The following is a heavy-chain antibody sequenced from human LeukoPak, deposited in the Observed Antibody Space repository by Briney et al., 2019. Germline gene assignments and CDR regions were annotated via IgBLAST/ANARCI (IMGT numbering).Heavy chain of an antibody. Sequence: GVSLRLFCAASGFTFRSYNMNWVRQAQGKGLEWVSYISTSSRNIQYADSVKGRFTISRDNAKNSVYLQMNSLRDEDTAVYYCARSGDYGDYTAYWGQGTLVTVSS. V-gene: IGHV3-48*02. CDR2: ISTSSRNI. CDR1: GFTFRSYN. J-gene: IGHJ4*02. CDR3: ARSGDYGDYTAY. D-gene: IGHD4-17*01.